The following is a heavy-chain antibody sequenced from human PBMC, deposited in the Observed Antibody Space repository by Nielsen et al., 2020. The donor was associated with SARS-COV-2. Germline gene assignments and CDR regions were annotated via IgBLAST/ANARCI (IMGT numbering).Heavy chain of an antibody. CDR2: IYHSGST. CDR3: ARGGVDRKYYYYMDV. Sequence: SETLSLTCTVSGGSISSSSYYWGWIRQPPGKGLEWIGSIYHSGSTYYNPSLKSRVTISVDTSKNQFSLKLSSVTAADTAVYYCARGGVDRKYYYYMDVWGKGTTVTVSS. CDR1: GGSISSSSYY. J-gene: IGHJ6*03. D-gene: IGHD2-8*01. V-gene: IGHV4-39*07.